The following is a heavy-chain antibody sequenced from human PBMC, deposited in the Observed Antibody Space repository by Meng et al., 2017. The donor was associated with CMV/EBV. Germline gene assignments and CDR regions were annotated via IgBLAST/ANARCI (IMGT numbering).Heavy chain of an antibody. Sequence: SETLSLTCTVSGGSISSSSYYWGWLRQPPGKGLEWIGSIDYSGSTYYNPSLKSRVTISVDTSKNQFSLKLSSVTAADTAVYYCARESVVVPAAMIIKQPDYYYYGMDVWGQGTTVTVSS. D-gene: IGHD2-2*01. V-gene: IGHV4-39*07. CDR2: IDYSGST. CDR3: ARESVVVPAAMIIKQPDYYYYGMDV. J-gene: IGHJ6*02. CDR1: GGSISSSSYY.